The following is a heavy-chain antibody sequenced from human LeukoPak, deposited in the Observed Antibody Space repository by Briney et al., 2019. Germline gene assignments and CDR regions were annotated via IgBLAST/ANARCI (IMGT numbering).Heavy chain of an antibody. CDR2: INAGNGNT. V-gene: IGHV1-3*01. D-gene: IGHD3-10*01. J-gene: IGHJ4*02. CDR1: GYTFTSYA. CDR3: ARGSITMVRGVIPLVDY. Sequence: ASVKVSCKASGYTFTSYAMHWVRQAPGQRLEWMGWINAGNGNTKYSQKFQGRVTITRDTSASTAYMELSSLRSEDTAVYYCARGSITMVRGVIPLVDYWGQGTLDTVSS.